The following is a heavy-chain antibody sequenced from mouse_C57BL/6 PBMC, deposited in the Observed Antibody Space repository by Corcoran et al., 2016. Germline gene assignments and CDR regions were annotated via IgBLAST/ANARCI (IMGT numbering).Heavy chain of an antibody. V-gene: IGHV1-26*01. J-gene: IGHJ4*01. CDR2: INPNNGGT. D-gene: IGHD1-1*01. CDR3: ARDYYYGSSLYYAMDY. CDR1: GYTFTDYY. Sequence: EVQLQQSGPELVKPGASVKISCKASGYTFTDYYMNWVKQSHGKSLEWIGDINPNNGGTSYNQKFKGKATLTVDKSSSTAYMELRSLTSEDSAVYYCARDYYYGSSLYYAMDYWCQGTSVTVSS.